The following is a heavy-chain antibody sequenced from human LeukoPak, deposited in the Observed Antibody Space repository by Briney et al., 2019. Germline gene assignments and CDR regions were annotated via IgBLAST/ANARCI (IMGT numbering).Heavy chain of an antibody. CDR3: AVGGDTKVYHY. CDR1: GYTFTGYY. V-gene: IGHV1-24*01. D-gene: IGHD3-16*01. J-gene: IGHJ4*02. Sequence: ASVKVSCKASGYTFTGYYMHWVRQAPGQGLEWMGGFDPEDGETIYAQKFQGRVTMTEDTSTDTAYMELSSLRSEDTAVYYCAVGGDTKVYHYWGQGTLVTVSS. CDR2: FDPEDGET.